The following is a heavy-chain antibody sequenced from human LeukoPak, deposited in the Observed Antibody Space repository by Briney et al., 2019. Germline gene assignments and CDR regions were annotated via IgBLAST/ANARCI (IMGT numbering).Heavy chain of an antibody. CDR2: IYYSGST. Sequence: SETLSLTCTVSGGSISSSSYYWGWIRQPPGKGLEWIGYIYYSGSTNYNPSLKSRVTISVDTSKNQFSLKLSSVTAADTAVYYCARILSSSWFPDYWGQGTLVTVSS. V-gene: IGHV4-61*05. D-gene: IGHD6-13*01. CDR1: GGSISSSSYY. J-gene: IGHJ4*02. CDR3: ARILSSSWFPDY.